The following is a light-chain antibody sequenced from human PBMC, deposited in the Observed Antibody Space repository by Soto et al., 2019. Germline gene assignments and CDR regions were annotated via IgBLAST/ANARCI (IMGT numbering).Light chain of an antibody. V-gene: IGKV3-20*01. CDR2: GAS. Sequence: EIVWTQSPGTLSLSPGESATLACRTSQTTSGTYLAWYQQRPGLAPRLLVYGASRSATGIPDRFRGSGSGTEFTLTISGLEPEDFAVYFCQPHGSSPPVTFGQGTRLDVK. J-gene: IGKJ5*01. CDR3: QPHGSSPPVT. CDR1: QTTSGTY.